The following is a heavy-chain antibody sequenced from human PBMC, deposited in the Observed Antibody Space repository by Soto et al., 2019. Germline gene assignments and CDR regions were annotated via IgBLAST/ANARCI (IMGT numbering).Heavy chain of an antibody. CDR3: ARGYYDFWNVLVGMDV. CDR1: GFTFSSYA. CDR2: ISYDGSNK. V-gene: IGHV3-30-3*01. J-gene: IGHJ6*02. Sequence: PGGSLRLSCAASGFTFSSYAMHWVRQAPGKGLEWVEVISYDGSNKYYADSVKGRFTISRDNSKNTLYLQMNSLRAEVKAVYYCARGYYDFWNVLVGMDVWGQGTTVTVSS. D-gene: IGHD3-3*01.